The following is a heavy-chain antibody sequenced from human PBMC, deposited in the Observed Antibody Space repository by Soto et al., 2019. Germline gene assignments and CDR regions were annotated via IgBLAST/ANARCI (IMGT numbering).Heavy chain of an antibody. Sequence: SENLSLTSAVYGGSFSGYYWSWIRQPPGKGLEWIGEINHSGSTNYNPSLKSRVTISVDTSKNQFSLKLSSVTAADTAVYYCASASGIAFFGTTGRATPSSVSLGQAILVSV. J-gene: IGHJ5*02. CDR1: GGSFSGYY. CDR2: INHSGST. V-gene: IGHV4-34*01. CDR3: ASASGIAFFGTTGRATPSSVS. D-gene: IGHD3-3*02.